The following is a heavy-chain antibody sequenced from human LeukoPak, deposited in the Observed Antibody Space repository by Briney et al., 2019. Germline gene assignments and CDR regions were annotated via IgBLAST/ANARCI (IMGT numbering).Heavy chain of an antibody. D-gene: IGHD4-17*01. CDR3: ARVPAYYGDYARSFDY. CDR1: GYTFTSYD. CDR2: MNPNSGNT. J-gene: IGHJ4*02. Sequence: ASVKVSCKASGYTFTSYDINWVRQATGQGLEWMGWMNPNSGNTGYAQKFQGRVTMTRNTSISTAYMELSSLRSEDTAVYYCARVPAYYGDYARSFDYWGQGTLVTVSS. V-gene: IGHV1-8*01.